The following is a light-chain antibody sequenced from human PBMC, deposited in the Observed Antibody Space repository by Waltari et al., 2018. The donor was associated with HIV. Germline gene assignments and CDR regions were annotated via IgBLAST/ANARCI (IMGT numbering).Light chain of an antibody. CDR3: SSYTSRNTRV. V-gene: IGLV2-14*01. J-gene: IGLJ1*01. Sequence: QSALTQPASVSGSPGQSITISCTGTTSDVGGYTSVSWYQQHPDKAPKLVVYEVSNRPSGISIRFSGSKSGNTASLTISGLQAEDEADYYCSSYTSRNTRVFGTGTKVTVL. CDR1: TSDVGGYTS. CDR2: EVS.